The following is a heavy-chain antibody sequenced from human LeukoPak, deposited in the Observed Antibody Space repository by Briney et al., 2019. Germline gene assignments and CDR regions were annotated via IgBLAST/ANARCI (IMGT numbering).Heavy chain of an antibody. Sequence: SETLSLTCAVCGGSFSGYYWSWIRQPPGKGLEWIGEINHSGSTNYNPSLKSRVTISVDTSKNQFSLKLSSVTAADTAVYYCARLYRSSSYGAGIDYWGQGTLVTVSS. V-gene: IGHV4-34*01. CDR2: INHSGST. CDR1: GGSFSGYY. D-gene: IGHD6-6*01. CDR3: ARLYRSSSYGAGIDY. J-gene: IGHJ4*02.